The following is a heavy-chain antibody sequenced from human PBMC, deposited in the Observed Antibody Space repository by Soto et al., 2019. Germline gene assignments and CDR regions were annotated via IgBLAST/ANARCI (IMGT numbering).Heavy chain of an antibody. D-gene: IGHD4-4*01. Sequence: GASVKVSCKASGYTFTSYAMHWVRQAPGQRLEWMGWINPGNGDTKYSQKFQGRVTISSDTSASTAYMELSSLRSEDTAVYYCARELQGLYFFDYWGQGTLVTVSS. CDR3: ARELQGLYFFDY. CDR2: INPGNGDT. J-gene: IGHJ4*02. CDR1: GYTFTSYA. V-gene: IGHV1-3*01.